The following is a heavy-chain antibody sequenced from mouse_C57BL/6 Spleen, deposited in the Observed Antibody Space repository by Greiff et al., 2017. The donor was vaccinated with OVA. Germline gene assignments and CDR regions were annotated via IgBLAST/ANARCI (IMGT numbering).Heavy chain of an antibody. CDR3: ASDYYGKNY. Sequence: QVQLQQSGAELVRPGSSVKLSCKASGYTFTSYWMHWVKQRPIQGLEWIGNIDPSDSETHYNQRFKDKATLTVDKSSSTAYMQLSSLTSEDSAVYYCASDYYGKNYWGQGTTLTVSS. CDR2: IDPSDSET. J-gene: IGHJ2*01. CDR1: GYTFTSYW. D-gene: IGHD1-1*01. V-gene: IGHV1-52*01.